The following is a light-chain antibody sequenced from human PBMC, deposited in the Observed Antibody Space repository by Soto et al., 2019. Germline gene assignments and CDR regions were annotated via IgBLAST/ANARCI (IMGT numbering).Light chain of an antibody. CDR3: SSYTSSSTQV. J-gene: IGLJ1*01. CDR2: DVS. CDR1: SSDVGGYNF. V-gene: IGLV2-14*03. Sequence: QSVLTQPASVSGSPGQSITTSCTGTSSDVGGYNFVSWYQQHPGKAPKFLIYDVSNRPSGVSTRFSGSKSGNTASLTISGLQAEDEADYYCSSYTSSSTQVFGTGTKVTVL.